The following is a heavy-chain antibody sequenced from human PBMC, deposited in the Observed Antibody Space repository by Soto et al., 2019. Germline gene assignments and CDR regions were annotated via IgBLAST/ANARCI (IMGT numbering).Heavy chain of an antibody. J-gene: IGHJ6*02. V-gene: IGHV4-34*01. D-gene: IGHD6-13*01. CDR2: INHSGST. CDR1: GGSFSGYY. CDR3: ARGHRYSSSWYNIYYYYGMDV. Sequence: XETLSLTCAVYGGSFSGYYWSWMRQPPGKGLEWIGEINHSGSTNYNPSLKSRVTISVDTSKNQFSLKLSSVTAADTAVYYCARGHRYSSSWYNIYYYYGMDVWGQGTTVTVSS.